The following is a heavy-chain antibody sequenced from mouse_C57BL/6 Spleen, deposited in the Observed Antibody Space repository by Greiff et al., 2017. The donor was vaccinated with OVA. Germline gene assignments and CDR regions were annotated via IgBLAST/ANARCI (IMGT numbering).Heavy chain of an antibody. Sequence: QLQQPGAELVKPGASVKLSCKASGYTFTSYWMHWVKQRPGQGLEWIGMIHPNSGSTNYNEKFKSKATLTVDKSSSTAYMQLSSLTSEDSAVYYCARSGATVVDYFDYWGQGTTLTVSS. CDR1: GYTFTSYW. CDR2: IHPNSGST. V-gene: IGHV1-64*01. CDR3: ARSGATVVDYFDY. J-gene: IGHJ2*01. D-gene: IGHD1-1*01.